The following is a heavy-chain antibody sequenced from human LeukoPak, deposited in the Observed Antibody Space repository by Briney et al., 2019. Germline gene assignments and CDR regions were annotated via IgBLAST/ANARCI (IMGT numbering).Heavy chain of an antibody. Sequence: PGGSLRLSCAASGFTFSGSPILWVRQASGEGLEWVGRIRSKADNYATAYAASVQGRCTISRDDSKNTAYLQLNSLKTEDTAVYYCTQSNYWGRGALVTVSS. CDR1: GFTFSGSP. J-gene: IGHJ4*02. V-gene: IGHV3-73*01. CDR2: IRSKADNYAT. CDR3: TQSNY.